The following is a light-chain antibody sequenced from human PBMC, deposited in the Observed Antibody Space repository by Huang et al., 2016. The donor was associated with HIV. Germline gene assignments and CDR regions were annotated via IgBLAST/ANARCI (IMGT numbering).Light chain of an antibody. Sequence: EVVMTQSPPSLPVTLGQPASMSCRSSHSLEHSDGNIYLTWFHQRPGQPPRRLMYKVSQRDSGVPDRFFGGGSGTEFSLTISRVEAEDVGFYYCMQGTHWPPVTFGQGTRLEI. J-gene: IGKJ5*01. CDR1: HSLEHSDGNIY. V-gene: IGKV2-30*02. CDR2: KVS. CDR3: MQGTHWPPVT.